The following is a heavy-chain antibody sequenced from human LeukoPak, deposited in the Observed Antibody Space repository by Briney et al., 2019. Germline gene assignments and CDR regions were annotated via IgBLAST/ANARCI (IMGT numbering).Heavy chain of an antibody. CDR3: AKGDMIVVVIPFDY. J-gene: IGHJ4*02. Sequence: GGSLRLSCAASGFTFSSYAMSWVRQAPGKGLEWVSAISGSGGSTYYADSVKGRFTISRDNSKNTLDLQMNSLRAEDTAVYYCAKGDMIVVVIPFDYWGQGTLVTVSS. D-gene: IGHD3-22*01. CDR1: GFTFSSYA. V-gene: IGHV3-23*01. CDR2: ISGSGGST.